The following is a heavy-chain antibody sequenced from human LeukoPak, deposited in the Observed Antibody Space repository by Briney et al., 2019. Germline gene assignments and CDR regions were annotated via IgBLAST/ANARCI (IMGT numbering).Heavy chain of an antibody. CDR3: ATRGDSPQWYFDL. CDR1: GFTFSSYW. J-gene: IGHJ2*01. Sequence: PGGSLRPSCAASGFTFSSYWMHWVRQAPGKGLEWVAFIRYDGSNKYYADSVKGRFTISRDNSKNTLYLQMNSLRAEDTAVYYCATRGDSPQWYFDLWGRGTLVTVSS. V-gene: IGHV3-30*02. CDR2: IRYDGSNK. D-gene: IGHD2-21*01.